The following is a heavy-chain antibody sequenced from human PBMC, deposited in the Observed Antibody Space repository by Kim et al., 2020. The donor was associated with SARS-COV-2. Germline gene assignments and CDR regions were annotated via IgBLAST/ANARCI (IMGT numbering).Heavy chain of an antibody. CDR1: GFTFSSYA. CDR3: AKAPMMDRYSSSSKGTTGDDY. J-gene: IGHJ4*02. Sequence: GGSLRLSCAASGFTFSSYAMSWVRQAPGKGLEWVSVIYSGGSSTYYADSVKGRFTISRDNSKNTLYLQMNSLRAEDTAVYYCAKAPMMDRYSSSSKGTTGDDYWGQGTLVTVSS. CDR2: IYSGGSST. V-gene: IGHV3-23*03. D-gene: IGHD6-6*01.